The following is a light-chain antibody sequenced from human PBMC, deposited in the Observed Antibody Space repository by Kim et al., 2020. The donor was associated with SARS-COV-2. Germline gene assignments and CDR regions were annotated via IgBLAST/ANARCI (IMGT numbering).Light chain of an antibody. CDR1: QSISNY. CDR3: QLCSNCPWT. V-gene: IGKV3-11*01. Sequence: SAGDRATLSCRASQSISNYLAWYQHKPGKVPRLLIYDASIRATGIPARFSGGGSGTDFTLTISSLEPEDVAIYYCQLCSNCPWTFGQGTKLEIK. J-gene: IGKJ1*01. CDR2: DAS.